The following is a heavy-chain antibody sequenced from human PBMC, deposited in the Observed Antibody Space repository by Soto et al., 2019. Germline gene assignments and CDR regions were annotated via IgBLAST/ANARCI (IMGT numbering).Heavy chain of an antibody. J-gene: IGHJ4*02. Sequence: SETLSLTCAVYGGSFSGYYWSWIRQPPGKGLEWIGEINHSGSTNYNPSLKSRVTISVDTSKNQFSLKLSSVTAADTAVYYCARAEGLRYFDWFSRIWFDYWGQGTLVTVSS. CDR2: INHSGST. CDR3: ARAEGLRYFDWFSRIWFDY. V-gene: IGHV4-34*01. D-gene: IGHD3-9*01. CDR1: GGSFSGYY.